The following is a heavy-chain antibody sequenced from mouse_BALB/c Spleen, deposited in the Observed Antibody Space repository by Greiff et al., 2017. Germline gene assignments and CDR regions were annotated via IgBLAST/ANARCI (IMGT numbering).Heavy chain of an antibody. V-gene: IGHV1S135*01. CDR2: IDPYNGGT. Sequence: EVQLQQSGPELVKPGASVKVSCKASGYAFTSYNMYWVKQSHGKSLEWIGYIDPYNGGTSYNQKFKGKATLTVDKSSSTAYMHLNSLTSEDSAVYYCAGSYYGNPLYAMDYWGQGTSVTVSS. J-gene: IGHJ4*01. CDR3: AGSYYGNPLYAMDY. D-gene: IGHD2-10*01. CDR1: GYAFTSYN.